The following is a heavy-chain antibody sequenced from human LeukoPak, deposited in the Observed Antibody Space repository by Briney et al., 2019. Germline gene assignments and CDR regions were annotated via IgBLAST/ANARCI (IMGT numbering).Heavy chain of an antibody. D-gene: IGHD3-22*01. J-gene: IGHJ4*02. CDR2: IYYSGST. CDR1: GGSISSSSYY. CDR3: ARDRRYYDSQDFDY. V-gene: IGHV4-39*07. Sequence: PSQTLSLTCTVSGGSISSSSYYWGWIRQPPGKGLEWIGSIYYSGSTYYNPSLKSRVTISVDTSKNQFSLKLSSVTAADTAVYYCARDRRYYDSQDFDYWAREPWSPSPQ.